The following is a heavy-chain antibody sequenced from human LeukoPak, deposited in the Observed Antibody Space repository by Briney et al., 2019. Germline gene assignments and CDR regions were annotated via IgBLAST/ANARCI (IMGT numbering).Heavy chain of an antibody. CDR1: RVSISSDTYF. CDR3: AKGAGPPWFDP. V-gene: IGHV4-61*02. J-gene: IGHJ5*02. Sequence: SETLCLSCTVSRVSISSDTYFWSWVRQRAGEGLEWIGRISSTGRTDYNPSLTSRVTISVDTSKNQLSMKLGSVTAADTAVYYCAKGAGPPWFDPWGQGTLVTVSS. CDR2: ISSTGRT. D-gene: IGHD6-19*01.